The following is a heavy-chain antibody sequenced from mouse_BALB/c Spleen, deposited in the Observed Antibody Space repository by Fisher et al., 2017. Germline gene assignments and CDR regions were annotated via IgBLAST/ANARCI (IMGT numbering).Heavy chain of an antibody. V-gene: IGHV5-6-5*01. CDR3: ARSRSYEVMDY. D-gene: IGHD2-3*01. Sequence: RFTISRDNARNILYLQMSSLRSEDTAMYYCARSRSYEVMDYWGQGTSVTVSS. J-gene: IGHJ4*01.